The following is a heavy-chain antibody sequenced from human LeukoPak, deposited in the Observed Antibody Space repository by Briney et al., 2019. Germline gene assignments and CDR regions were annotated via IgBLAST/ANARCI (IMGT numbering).Heavy chain of an antibody. V-gene: IGHV1-2*02. D-gene: IGHD6-19*01. CDR3: ARDTNALAVAGSGAFDI. Sequence: ASVKVSCKASGHTFTGYYMHWVRQAPGQGLEWMGWITPNNGGTKYAEKFQGRVTMTRDTSISTAYMELSSLRSDDTAIYYCARDTNALAVAGSGAFDIWGQGTMVTVSS. CDR2: ITPNNGGT. J-gene: IGHJ3*02. CDR1: GHTFTGYY.